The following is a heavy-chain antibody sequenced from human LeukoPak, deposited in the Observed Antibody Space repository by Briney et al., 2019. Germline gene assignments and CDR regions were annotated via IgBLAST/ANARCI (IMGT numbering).Heavy chain of an antibody. Sequence: SETLSLTCTVSGGSIISYYRSWIRQPAGKGLEWIGRIYTSGSTNYNPSLKSRVTISVDKSKNQFSLKLSSVTAADTAVYYCARVSSGRYLDCLRQGTLDTVSS. J-gene: IGHJ4*02. CDR2: IYTSGST. CDR1: GGSIISYY. V-gene: IGHV4-4*07. D-gene: IGHD6-19*01. CDR3: ARVSSGRYLDC.